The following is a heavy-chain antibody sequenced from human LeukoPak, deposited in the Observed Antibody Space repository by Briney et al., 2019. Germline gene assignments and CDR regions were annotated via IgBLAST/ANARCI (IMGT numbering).Heavy chain of an antibody. J-gene: IGHJ4*02. Sequence: PGRSLRLSCAASGFTFSSYGMHWVRQAPGKGLEWVAVISYDGSNKYYADSVKGRFTISRDNSKNTLYLQMNSLRAEDTAVYYCAKDRDGFMPVWGPGTLVTVSS. CDR1: GFTFSSYG. D-gene: IGHD2-2*01. CDR2: ISYDGSNK. CDR3: AKDRDGFMPV. V-gene: IGHV3-30*18.